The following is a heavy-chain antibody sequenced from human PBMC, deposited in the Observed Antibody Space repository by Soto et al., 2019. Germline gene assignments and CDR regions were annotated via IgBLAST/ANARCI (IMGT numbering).Heavy chain of an antibody. CDR1: GGSISSSSYH. V-gene: IGHV4-39*01. CDR2: IYYSGST. CDR3: ASRVYDILTFFDY. Sequence: SETLSLTCTVSGGSISSSSYHWGWIRQPPGKGLEWIGSIYYSGSTYYNPSLKDRVTISVDTSKNQFSLKLNSVTAADTAMYYCASRVYDILTFFDYWGQGTLVTVSS. J-gene: IGHJ4*02. D-gene: IGHD3-9*01.